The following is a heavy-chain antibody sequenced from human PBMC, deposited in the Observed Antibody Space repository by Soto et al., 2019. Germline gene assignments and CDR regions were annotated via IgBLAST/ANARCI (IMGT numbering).Heavy chain of an antibody. CDR2: IIPMFGIG. J-gene: IGHJ6*02. CDR3: ARAYRENYFYAMDV. D-gene: IGHD1-26*01. Sequence: QVQLVQSGAEVKMPGSSVRVSCKASGGSFSNYAISWVRQAPGQGLEWMGGIIPMFGIGNYAEKFLGRVTITAGEATSTSHMELSSLRSEDTAVYFCARAYRENYFYAMDVLSQGTTVTVSS. V-gene: IGHV1-69*01. CDR1: GGSFSNYA.